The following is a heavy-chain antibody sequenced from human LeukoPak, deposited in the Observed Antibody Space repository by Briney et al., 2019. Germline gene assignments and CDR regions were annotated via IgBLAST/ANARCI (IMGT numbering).Heavy chain of an antibody. J-gene: IGHJ4*02. Sequence: GGSLRLSCAASGFTFSNAWMNWVRQAPGKGLEWVSAISGSGGSTYYADSVKGRFTISRDNSKNTLYLQMNSLRAEDTAVYYCAKGSLTGDRTIDYWGQGTLVTAPS. D-gene: IGHD7-27*01. CDR3: AKGSLTGDRTIDY. CDR1: GFTFSNAW. V-gene: IGHV3-23*01. CDR2: ISGSGGST.